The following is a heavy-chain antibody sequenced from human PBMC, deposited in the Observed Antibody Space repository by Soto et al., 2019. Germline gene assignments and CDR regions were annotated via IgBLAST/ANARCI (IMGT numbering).Heavy chain of an antibody. CDR3: ASWSNWNPRYYDGLDV. CDR2: LIPLHNTS. V-gene: IGHV1-69*06. Sequence: QVQLLQSGAEVKKPGSSVKVSCKVSGGAFTNYALNWVRHGPGQGLEWLGGLIPLHNTSNYSLKFLGRVTVTADISSTTVYMELNSLTSDDTATYYCASWSNWNPRYYDGLDVWGQGTTVTVSS. CDR1: GGAFTNYA. J-gene: IGHJ6*02. D-gene: IGHD1-20*01.